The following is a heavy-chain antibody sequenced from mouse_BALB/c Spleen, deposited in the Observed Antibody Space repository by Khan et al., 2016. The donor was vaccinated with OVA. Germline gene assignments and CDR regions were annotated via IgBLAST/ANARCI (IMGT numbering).Heavy chain of an antibody. Sequence: QVQLKESGPELVKPGASVKISCKASGYTFTAYDINWVRQRPGQGLEWIGWIYPGDGRTEYNENFKGKATLTADESSNTAYMQLGSLTSEKSAVYCCAREGLRWVALDYWGQGTSVSVSS. CDR1: GYTFTAYD. V-gene: IGHV1S56*01. CDR2: IYPGDGRT. CDR3: AREGLRWVALDY. J-gene: IGHJ4*01. D-gene: IGHD2-4*01.